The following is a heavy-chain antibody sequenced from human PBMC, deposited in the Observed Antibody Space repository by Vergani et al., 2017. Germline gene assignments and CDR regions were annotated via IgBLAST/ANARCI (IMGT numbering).Heavy chain of an antibody. V-gene: IGHV3-15*01. J-gene: IGHJ6*03. CDR2: IKSNADGGSA. CDR3: TAEKEVAFYYSYYHMDV. D-gene: IGHD2-21*01. Sequence: EVQLLESGGGSAQPGESLRLSCVASGFTFTAHGLNLVRQAPGKGLEWVARIKSNADGGSADYAASVKGRFIISRDDAKNFLYLQMNSLKIEDTALYFCTAEKEVAFYYSYYHMDVWGKGTTVTVSS. CDR1: GFTFTAHG.